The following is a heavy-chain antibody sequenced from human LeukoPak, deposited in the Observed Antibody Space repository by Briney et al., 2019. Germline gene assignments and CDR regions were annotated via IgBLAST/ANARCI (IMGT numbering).Heavy chain of an antibody. CDR2: IYYSGST. D-gene: IGHD4-17*01. Sequence: SETLYLTCTDSGGSISSYCWNWIRQPPGKGLEWIGYIYYSGSTNYNPSLKSRVTISVDTSKNQFSLKRSSVTAADTAVYYCAREGTDYGDVAWGQGTLVTVSS. CDR3: AREGTDYGDVA. CDR1: GGSISSYC. J-gene: IGHJ5*02. V-gene: IGHV4-59*01.